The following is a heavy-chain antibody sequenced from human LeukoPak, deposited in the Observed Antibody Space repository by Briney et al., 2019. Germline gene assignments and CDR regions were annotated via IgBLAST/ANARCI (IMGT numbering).Heavy chain of an antibody. J-gene: IGHJ5*02. V-gene: IGHV3-30*03. D-gene: IGHD4-11*01. Sequence: GRSLRLSCAASGFTFSSYGMHWVRQAPGKGLEWVAVISYDGSNKYYADSVKGRFTISRDNSKNTLYLQMNSLRAEDTAVYYCASDYRSSGRFDPWGQGTLATVSS. CDR1: GFTFSSYG. CDR3: ASDYRSSGRFDP. CDR2: ISYDGSNK.